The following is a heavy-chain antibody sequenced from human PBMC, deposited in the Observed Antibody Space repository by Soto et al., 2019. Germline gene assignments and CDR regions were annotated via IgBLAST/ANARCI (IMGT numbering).Heavy chain of an antibody. CDR1: GYTFTGYY. Sequence: ASVKVSCKASGYTFTGYYMHWVRQAPGQGLEWMGWINPNSGGTNYAQKFQGWVTMTRDTSISTAYMELSRLRSDDTAVYYCARDNGTAMVMYDYWGQGTLVTVSS. J-gene: IGHJ4*02. D-gene: IGHD5-18*01. CDR3: ARDNGTAMVMYDY. CDR2: INPNSGGT. V-gene: IGHV1-2*04.